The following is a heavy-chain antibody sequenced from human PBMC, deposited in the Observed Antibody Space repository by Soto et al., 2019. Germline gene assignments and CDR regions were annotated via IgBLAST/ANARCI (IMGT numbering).Heavy chain of an antibody. CDR1: GFTLGSYS. CDR3: VGDLAVAGTGESAVFGL. V-gene: IGHV3-21*01. Sequence: EVQLVESGGGLVKPGGSLRLSCEVSGFTLGSYSMNWVRQAPGKGLEWVSYISSSSYSIYYADSVRGRFTISRDNPRNSVYLQMTSLRGEETAVYYCVGDLAVAGTGESAVFGLWGQGTMVTVSS. D-gene: IGHD6-19*01. J-gene: IGHJ3*01. CDR2: ISSSSYSI.